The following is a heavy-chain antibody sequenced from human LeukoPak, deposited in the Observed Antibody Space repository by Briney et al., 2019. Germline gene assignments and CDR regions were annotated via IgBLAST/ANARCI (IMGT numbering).Heavy chain of an antibody. Sequence: PGGSLRLSCAASGFTFSSYAMHWVRQAPGKGLEWVAVISYDGGKKSYADSVKGRFTISRDNSKNTLYLQMNSLRAEDTAVYYCARVPGRPGLDHWGQGTLVTVSS. V-gene: IGHV3-30-3*01. CDR2: ISYDGGKK. J-gene: IGHJ4*02. CDR1: GFTFSSYA. CDR3: ARVPGRPGLDH.